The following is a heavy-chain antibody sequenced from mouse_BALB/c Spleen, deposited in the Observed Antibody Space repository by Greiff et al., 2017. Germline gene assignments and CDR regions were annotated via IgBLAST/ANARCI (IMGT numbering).Heavy chain of an antibody. V-gene: IGHV5-17*02. D-gene: IGHD1-1*01. CDR3: ARSHYYYGSSYYFDY. CDR2: ISSGSSTI. J-gene: IGHJ2*01. Sequence: EVQLQESGGGLVQPGGSRKLSCAASGFTFSSFGMHWVRQAPEKGLEWVAYISSGSSTIYYADTVKGRFTISRDNPKNTLFLQMTSLRSEDTAMYYCARSHYYYGSSYYFDYWGQGTTLTVTS. CDR1: GFTFSSFG.